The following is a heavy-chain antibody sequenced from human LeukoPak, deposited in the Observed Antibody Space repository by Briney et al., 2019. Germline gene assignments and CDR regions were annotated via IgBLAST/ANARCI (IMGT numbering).Heavy chain of an antibody. CDR2: INHSGST. V-gene: IGHV4-34*01. D-gene: IGHD3-10*01. Sequence: PSETLSLTCAVYGGSFSGYYWSWIRQPPGKGLEWIGEINHSGSTNYNPSLKSRVTISVDTSKNQFSLKLSSVTAADTAVYYCARWRYYGSGSYYKIYYGMDVWGQGTTVTVSS. J-gene: IGHJ6*02. CDR1: GGSFSGYY. CDR3: ARWRYYGSGSYYKIYYGMDV.